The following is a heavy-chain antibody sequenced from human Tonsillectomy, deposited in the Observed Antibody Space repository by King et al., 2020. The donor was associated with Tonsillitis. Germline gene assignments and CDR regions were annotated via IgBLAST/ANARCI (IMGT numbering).Heavy chain of an antibody. Sequence: QLQESGPGLVKPSETLSLTCTVSGGSISSYYWSWIRQPPGKGLEWIGYIYYSGSTNYNPSLKSRVTISVDTSKNQFSLKLSSVTAADTAVYYCARLGGVAATYYGMEVWGQGTTVTVSS. D-gene: IGHD2-15*01. J-gene: IGHJ6*02. V-gene: IGHV4-59*08. CDR2: IYYSGST. CDR3: ARLGGVAATYYGMEV. CDR1: GGSISSYY.